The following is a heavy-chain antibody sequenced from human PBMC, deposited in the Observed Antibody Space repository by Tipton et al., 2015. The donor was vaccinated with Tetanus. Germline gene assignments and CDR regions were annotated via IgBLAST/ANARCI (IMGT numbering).Heavy chain of an antibody. Sequence: LTCTVSGGSISSTNYYWGWIRQPPGKGLEWIGSIYNTGNTYYNPALTSRVTMSVDTSMIQFSLKLRSLTDADTAVYYCARLSSSANDAHGFDIWGQGTMVTVSS. CDR2: IYNTGNT. J-gene: IGHJ3*02. CDR3: ARLSSSANDAHGFDI. V-gene: IGHV4-39*01. CDR1: GGSISSTNYY. D-gene: IGHD3-22*01.